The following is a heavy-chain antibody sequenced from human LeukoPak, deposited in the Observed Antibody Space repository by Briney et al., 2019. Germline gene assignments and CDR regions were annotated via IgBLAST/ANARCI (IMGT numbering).Heavy chain of an antibody. J-gene: IGHJ4*02. CDR2: IWYDGSNK. V-gene: IGHV3-33*01. CDR1: GFTFSSYG. Sequence: GRSLRLSCAASGFTFSSYGMHWVRQAPGKGLEWVAVIWYDGSNKYYADSVKGRFTISRDNSKNTLYLQMNSLRAEDTAVYYCARDLEAAAVYYFDYWGQGTLVTVSS. CDR3: ARDLEAAAVYYFDY. D-gene: IGHD6-13*01.